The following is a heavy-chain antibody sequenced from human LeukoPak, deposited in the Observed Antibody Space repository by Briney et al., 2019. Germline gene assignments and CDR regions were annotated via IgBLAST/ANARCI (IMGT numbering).Heavy chain of an antibody. CDR3: AKRVQYDDSHYCIFDY. V-gene: IGHV3-23*01. CDR1: GFTFSNYV. J-gene: IGHJ4*02. CDR2: IDANAVGT. D-gene: IGHD3-22*01. Sequence: PGGSLRLSCAASGFTFSNYVMNWVRQAPGKGLEWVSTIDANAVGTYYADSVKGRLTISSDNSKNTLYLQMSSLRAEDTAVYYCAKRVQYDDSHYCIFDYWGQGTLVTVSS.